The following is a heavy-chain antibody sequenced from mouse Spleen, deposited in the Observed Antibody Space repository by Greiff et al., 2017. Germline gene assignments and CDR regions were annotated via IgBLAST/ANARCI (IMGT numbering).Heavy chain of an antibody. Sequence: VQLQQSGAELARPGASVKLSCKASGYTFTSYGISWVKQRTGQGLEWIGEIYPRSGNTYYNEKFKGKATLTADKSSSTAYMELRSLTSEDSAVYFCALTARANFPFAYWGQGTLVTVSA. V-gene: IGHV1-81*01. CDR1: GYTFTSYG. CDR2: IYPRSGNT. CDR3: ALTARANFPFAY. J-gene: IGHJ3*01. D-gene: IGHD3-2*01.